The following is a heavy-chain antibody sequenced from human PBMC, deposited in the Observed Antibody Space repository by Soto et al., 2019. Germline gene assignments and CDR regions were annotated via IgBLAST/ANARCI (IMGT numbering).Heavy chain of an antibody. J-gene: IGHJ2*01. CDR1: GFTFSNAW. V-gene: IGHV3-15*07. Sequence: EVQLVASGGGLVKPGGSLRLSCAASGFTFSNAWMNWVRKAPGKGLEWVGRIKSKTHGGTTDYAAPVKGRFTISREDSNTTLDIQITILQTEDTDVYYCTTMLRGFRGYVEIRYVDLWGSGTRVTDSS. CDR3: TTMLRGFRGYVEIRYVDL. CDR2: IKSKTHGGTT. D-gene: IGHD5-12*01.